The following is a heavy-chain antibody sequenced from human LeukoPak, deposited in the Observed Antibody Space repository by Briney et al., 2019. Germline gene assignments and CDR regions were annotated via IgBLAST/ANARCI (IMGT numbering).Heavy chain of an antibody. CDR2: MYYSGST. J-gene: IGHJ4*02. CDR1: GGSISSISYY. V-gene: IGHV4-39*07. CDR3: ARATRAARHFDF. D-gene: IGHD6-6*01. Sequence: SETLPLTCTVSGGSISSISYYWGWIRQPPGKGLEWIVSMYYSGSTYNNPSLKSRVTISVDTSKNQFSLKLSSVTAADTAVYYCARATRAARHFDFWGQGTLVTVSS.